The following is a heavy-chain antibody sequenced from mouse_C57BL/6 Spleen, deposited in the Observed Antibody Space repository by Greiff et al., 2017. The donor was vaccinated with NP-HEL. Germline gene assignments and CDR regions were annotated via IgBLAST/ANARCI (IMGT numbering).Heavy chain of an antibody. CDR2: ISSGGSYT. CDR3: ARPLYSNSWFAY. V-gene: IGHV5-6*01. CDR1: GFTFSSYG. Sequence: EVQGVESGGDLVKPGGSLKLSCAASGFTFSSYGMSWVRQTPDKRLEWVATISSGGSYTYYPDSVKGRFTISRDNAKNTLYLQMSSLKSEDTAMYYCARPLYSNSWFAYWGQGTLVTVSA. J-gene: IGHJ3*01. D-gene: IGHD2-5*01.